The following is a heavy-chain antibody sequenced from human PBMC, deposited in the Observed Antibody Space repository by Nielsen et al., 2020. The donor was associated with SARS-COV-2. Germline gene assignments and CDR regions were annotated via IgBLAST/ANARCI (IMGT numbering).Heavy chain of an antibody. V-gene: IGHV4-31*03. CDR3: ARRLLWFGELSVWFDP. J-gene: IGHJ5*02. CDR1: GGSISSSSYY. CDR2: IYHSGTT. D-gene: IGHD3-10*01. Sequence: SETLSLTCTVSGGSISSSSYYWSWIRQHPGKGLEWIGYIYHSGTTYYNPSLKSRLAISMDTSKNQFFLRLNSVTAADTAVYFCARRLLWFGELSVWFDPWGQGTLVTVSS.